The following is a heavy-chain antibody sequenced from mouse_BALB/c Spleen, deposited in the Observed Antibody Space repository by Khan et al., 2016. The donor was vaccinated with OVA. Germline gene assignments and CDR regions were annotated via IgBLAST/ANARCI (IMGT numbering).Heavy chain of an antibody. J-gene: IGHJ4*01. CDR3: ARQPYYHYYIMDY. V-gene: IGHV2-6-1*01. CDR2: IWSDGST. Sequence: VELVESGPGLVAPSQSLSITCTISGFSLTNYGIHWVRQPPGKGLEWLVVIWSDGSTTYNSDLKSRLSISKDNSKSQVFLKMNSLQTDDTAMNYCARQPYYHYYIMDYWGQGTSVTVSS. CDR1: GFSLTNYG. D-gene: IGHD2-10*01.